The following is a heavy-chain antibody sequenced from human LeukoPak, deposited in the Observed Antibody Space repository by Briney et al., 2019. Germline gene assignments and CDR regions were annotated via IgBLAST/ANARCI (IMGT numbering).Heavy chain of an antibody. Sequence: GGSLRLSCAASGFIFSNSAMNWVRQAPGKGLEWVSSINNDGSYIYYAGSVKGRFTISRDNAKNSLYLRLNSLRVEDTAVYYCARDVFGETMVRGQEQTDAFDIWGQGTMVTVSS. CDR3: ARDVFGETMVRGQEQTDAFDI. CDR1: GFIFSNSA. D-gene: IGHD3-10*01. CDR2: INNDGSYI. J-gene: IGHJ3*02. V-gene: IGHV3-21*01.